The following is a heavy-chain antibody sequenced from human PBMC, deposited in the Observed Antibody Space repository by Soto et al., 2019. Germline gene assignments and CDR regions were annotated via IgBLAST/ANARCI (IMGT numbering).Heavy chain of an antibody. Sequence: QVQLVQSGAEVKRPGASVKVSCKASGYTFTGYYIHWVRQAPGQGLEWMGWVNPDSGGTNYEQKLQGRVTMTTDTSTSTAYMELRSVRSDDTAVYYCARDESIAAAGYYGMDVWGQGTTVTVSS. V-gene: IGHV1-2*02. D-gene: IGHD6-6*01. J-gene: IGHJ6*02. CDR1: GYTFTGYY. CDR2: VNPDSGGT. CDR3: ARDESIAAAGYYGMDV.